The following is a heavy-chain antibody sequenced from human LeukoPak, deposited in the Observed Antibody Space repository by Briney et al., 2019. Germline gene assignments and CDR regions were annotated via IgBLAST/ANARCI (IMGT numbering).Heavy chain of an antibody. CDR1: GFTFSDSW. D-gene: IGHD5-12*01. Sequence: GGSLRLSCAASGFTFSDSWMHWVRQVPGKGPEWLSRTSKDGSDTVYAASAKGRVTASRDNAKNTAYLELTNLRPDDTPVYYCARGGYSGSYYRFSWGRGTLVTVAS. V-gene: IGHV3-74*01. CDR2: TSKDGSDT. J-gene: IGHJ4*02. CDR3: ARGGYSGSYYRFS.